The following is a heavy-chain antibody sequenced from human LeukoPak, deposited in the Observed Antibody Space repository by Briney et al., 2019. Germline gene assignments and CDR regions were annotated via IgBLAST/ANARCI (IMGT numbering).Heavy chain of an antibody. V-gene: IGHV1-18*01. J-gene: IGHJ6*02. CDR3: AREAPYGDYYYYGMDV. CDR2: ISAYNGNT. D-gene: IGHD2-21*01. CDR1: GGTFSSYG. Sequence: ASVKVSCKASGGTFSSYGISWVRQAPGQGLEWMGWISAYNGNTNYAQKLQGRVTMTTDTSTSTAYMELRSLRSDDTAVYYCAREAPYGDYYYYGMDVWGQGTTVTVSS.